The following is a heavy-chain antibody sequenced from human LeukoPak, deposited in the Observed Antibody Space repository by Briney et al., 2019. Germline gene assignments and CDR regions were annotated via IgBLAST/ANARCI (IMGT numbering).Heavy chain of an antibody. Sequence: SETLSLTCGVYGGSFSGYYWTWIRRSPGMGLEWIGEIIHSGSTNYNPSLTSRVTISVDTSKNQFSLELRSVTAADTAVYYCARGILVTVYAAFDYWGQGTLVTVSS. D-gene: IGHD2-8*01. CDR2: IIHSGST. CDR1: GGSFSGYY. V-gene: IGHV4-34*01. CDR3: ARGILVTVYAAFDY. J-gene: IGHJ4*02.